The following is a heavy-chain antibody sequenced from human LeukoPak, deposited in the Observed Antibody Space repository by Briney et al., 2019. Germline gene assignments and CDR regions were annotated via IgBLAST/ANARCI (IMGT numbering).Heavy chain of an antibody. Sequence: GGSLRLSCAASGFTFSSYWMNWVRQAPGKGLEWVANMKTDGSEIYYVDSVKGRFTISRDNAKNSLYLQMNSLRAEDTAVYYCARDVVAYFDYWGQGTLVTVSS. CDR1: GFTFSSYW. CDR3: ARDVVAYFDY. V-gene: IGHV3-7*01. CDR2: MKTDGSEI. D-gene: IGHD2-21*01. J-gene: IGHJ4*02.